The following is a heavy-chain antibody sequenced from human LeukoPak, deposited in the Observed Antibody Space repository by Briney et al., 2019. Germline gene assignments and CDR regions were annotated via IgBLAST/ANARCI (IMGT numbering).Heavy chain of an antibody. Sequence: RGSLRLSCAASAFTFGNYAMNWVRQAPGKGLEWVSGLSGSGASTYYADSVKGRFTISRDNSKNTLYLQMNRPRAGVTAVYYCAKGSDRSGSYYLDYWGQGTLVTVSS. V-gene: IGHV3-23*01. CDR1: AFTFGNYA. D-gene: IGHD3-10*01. J-gene: IGHJ4*02. CDR3: AKGSDRSGSYYLDY. CDR2: LSGSGAST.